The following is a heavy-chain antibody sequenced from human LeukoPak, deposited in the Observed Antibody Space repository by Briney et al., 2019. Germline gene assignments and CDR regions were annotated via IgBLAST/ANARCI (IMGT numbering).Heavy chain of an antibody. CDR1: EFTFRSHA. CDR2: ISGSGGST. J-gene: IGHJ4*02. Sequence: PGGSLRLSCAASEFTFRSHAMSWVRQAPGEGLEWVSAISGSGGSTNYADSVKGRFTISRDNSKNTLYLQMNSLRAEDTAVYYCANRGYSYGRAFDYWGQGTLVTVSS. V-gene: IGHV3-23*01. D-gene: IGHD5-18*01. CDR3: ANRGYSYGRAFDY.